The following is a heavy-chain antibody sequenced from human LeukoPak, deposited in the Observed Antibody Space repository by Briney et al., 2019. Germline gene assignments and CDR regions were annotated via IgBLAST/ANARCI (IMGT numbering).Heavy chain of an antibody. CDR3: AGSILTGYPNFDY. CDR1: GFTFSISS. CDR2: ISSSSSSI. Sequence: GGSLRLSCVASGFTFSISSMSWVRQAPGKGLEWVSYISSSSSSIYDADSVRGRFTISRDNAKNSLYLQMNSLRTEDTAVYYCAGSILTGYPNFDYWGQGTLVTVSS. D-gene: IGHD3-9*01. V-gene: IGHV3-48*04. J-gene: IGHJ4*02.